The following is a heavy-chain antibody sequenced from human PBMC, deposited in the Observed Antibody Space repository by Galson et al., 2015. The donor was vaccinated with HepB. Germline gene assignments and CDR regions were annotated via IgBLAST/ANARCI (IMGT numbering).Heavy chain of an antibody. CDR3: ARDIGARGLVEHAFDI. CDR1: GYTFTGYY. D-gene: IGHD1-1*01. V-gene: IGHV1-2*02. CDR2: INPNSGGT. Sequence: SVKVSCKASGYTFTGYYMHWVRQAPGQGLEWMGWINPNSGGTNYAQKFRGRVTMTRDTSISTAYMELSRLRSDDTAVYYCARDIGARGLVEHAFDIWGQGTMVTVSS. J-gene: IGHJ3*02.